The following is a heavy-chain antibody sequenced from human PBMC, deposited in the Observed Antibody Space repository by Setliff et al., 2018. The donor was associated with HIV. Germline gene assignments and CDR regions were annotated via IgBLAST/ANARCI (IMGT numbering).Heavy chain of an antibody. V-gene: IGHV4-59*11. CDR2: IYTTGST. D-gene: IGHD1-26*01. CDR3: ASGSPFDGFDM. CDR1: GGSRSTHN. J-gene: IGHJ3*02. Sequence: SETLSLTCTVSGGSRSTHNWTCIRQTTGKGPEWLGHIYTTGSTNYNPSLRSRVTISIDTSKSHFSLRLKSVTAAYTALYYCASGSPFDGFDMWGQGTMVTVSS.